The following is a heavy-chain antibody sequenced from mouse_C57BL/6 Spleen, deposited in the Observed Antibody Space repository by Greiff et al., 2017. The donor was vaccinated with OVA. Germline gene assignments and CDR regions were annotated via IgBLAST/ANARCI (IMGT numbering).Heavy chain of an antibody. CDR2: ISDGGSYT. Sequence: EVKLMESGGGLVKPGGSLKLSCAASGFTFSSYAMSWVRQTPEKRLEWVATISDGGSYTYYPDNVKGRFTISRDNAKNNLYLQMSHLKSEDTAMYYCARVLYGSSLAWFAYWGQGTLVTVSA. CDR3: ARVLYGSSLAWFAY. CDR1: GFTFSSYA. D-gene: IGHD1-1*01. V-gene: IGHV5-4*03. J-gene: IGHJ3*01.